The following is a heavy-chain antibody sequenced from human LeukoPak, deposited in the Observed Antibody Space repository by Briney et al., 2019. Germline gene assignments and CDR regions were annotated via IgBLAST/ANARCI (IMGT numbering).Heavy chain of an antibody. D-gene: IGHD3-22*01. CDR3: GRTPLPYYYDSSGYYYGDAFDI. V-gene: IGHV3-30*04. Sequence: GGSLRLSCAASGFTFSSYAMHWVRQAPGKGLEWVAVISYDGSNKYYADSVKGRFTISRDNSKNTLYLQMNSLRAEDTDVYYRGRTPLPYYYDSSGYYYGDAFDIWGQGTMVTVSS. CDR2: ISYDGSNK. CDR1: GFTFSSYA. J-gene: IGHJ3*02.